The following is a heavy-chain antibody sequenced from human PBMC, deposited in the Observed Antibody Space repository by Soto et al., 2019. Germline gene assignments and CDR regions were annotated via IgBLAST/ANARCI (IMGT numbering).Heavy chain of an antibody. V-gene: IGHV4-59*01. D-gene: IGHD2-15*01. CDR2: IYYSGST. CDR3: ARVGEYCSGGSCYAGFDY. Sequence: SETLSLTCTVSGGSISSYYWSWIRQPPGKGLEWIGYIYYSGSTNYNPSLKSRVTISVDTSKNQFSLKLSSVTAADTAVYYCARVGEYCSGGSCYAGFDYWGQGTLVTVSS. J-gene: IGHJ4*02. CDR1: GGSISSYY.